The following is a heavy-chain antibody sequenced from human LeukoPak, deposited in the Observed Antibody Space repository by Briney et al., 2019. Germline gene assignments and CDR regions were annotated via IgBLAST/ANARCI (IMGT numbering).Heavy chain of an antibody. Sequence: SETLSLTCTVSGGSISTFYWSWLRQPPGRGLEWIGYIYYSGSTNYNPSLKSRVTISVDTSKNQFSLRLSSVTAADTAVYYCAREDPQTTVPEGLDVWGQGTTVTVSS. D-gene: IGHD4-17*01. J-gene: IGHJ6*02. CDR2: IYYSGST. CDR3: AREDPQTTVPEGLDV. CDR1: GGSISTFY. V-gene: IGHV4-59*01.